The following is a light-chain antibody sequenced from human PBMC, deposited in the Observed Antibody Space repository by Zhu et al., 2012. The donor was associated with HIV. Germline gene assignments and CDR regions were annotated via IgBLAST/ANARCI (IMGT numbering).Light chain of an antibody. CDR3: HHYGTSRT. CDR1: QSVPTGY. CDR2: ASA. J-gene: IGKJ1*01. Sequence: EIVLTQSPATLSLSPGERATLSCRASQSVPTGYLAWYQQRPGQAPRLLIYASASRATDIPGRFSGSGSGTDFTLTISRLEPEDFAVYFCHHYGTSRTFGQGTKVEIK. V-gene: IGKV3-20*01.